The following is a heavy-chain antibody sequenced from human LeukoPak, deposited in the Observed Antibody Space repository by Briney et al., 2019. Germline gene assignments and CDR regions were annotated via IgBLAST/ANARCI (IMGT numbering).Heavy chain of an antibody. Sequence: GGSLRLSCAASGFTFSSYAMTWVRQAPGKGLEWGSGISGGGGSTWYADSVKGRFTISRDNSKNTLSLQMNSLRVEDTAVYYCARVGGWNHFWFDPWGQGTLVTVSS. D-gene: IGHD1-14*01. CDR1: GFTFSSYA. CDR3: ARVGGWNHFWFDP. J-gene: IGHJ5*02. CDR2: ISGGGGST. V-gene: IGHV3-23*01.